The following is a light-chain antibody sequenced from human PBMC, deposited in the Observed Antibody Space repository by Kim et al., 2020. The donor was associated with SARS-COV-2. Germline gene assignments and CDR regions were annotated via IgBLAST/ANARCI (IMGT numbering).Light chain of an antibody. V-gene: IGKV1-13*02. CDR2: DAS. J-gene: IGKJ5*01. CDR1: QGISSA. Sequence: AIQLTQSPSSLSASVGDRVTITCRASQGISSALAWYQQKPGKAPKLLIYDASSLESGVPPRFSGSGSGTDFTLTISSLQPEDFATYYCKQFNSYPQITFGQGTRLEIK. CDR3: KQFNSYPQIT.